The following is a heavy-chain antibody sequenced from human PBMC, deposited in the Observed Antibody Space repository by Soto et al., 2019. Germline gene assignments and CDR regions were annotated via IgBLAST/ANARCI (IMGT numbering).Heavy chain of an antibody. D-gene: IGHD5-18*01. CDR3: ARDIAWIQLWTRYYYHGMDV. J-gene: IGHJ6*02. Sequence: QVQLVQSGAEVKKPGASVKVSCKASGYTFTSYGISWVRQAPGQGLEWMGWISGYNDNTNYAQKLQGRVTMTTDTSTSTAYMKLRSLRSDDTAVYYCARDIAWIQLWTRYYYHGMDVWGQGTTVTVSS. CDR2: ISGYNDNT. CDR1: GYTFTSYG. V-gene: IGHV1-18*01.